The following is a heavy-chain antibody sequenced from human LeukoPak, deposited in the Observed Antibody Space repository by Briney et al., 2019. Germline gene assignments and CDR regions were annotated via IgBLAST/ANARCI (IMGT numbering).Heavy chain of an antibody. Sequence: SETLSLTCTVSGGSVSSGSYYWSWIRQPPGKGLEWIGYIYYSGSTNYNPSLKSRVTISVDTSKNQFSLKLSSVTAADTAVYYCATGGGSSSSVDYWGQGTLVTVSS. CDR2: IYYSGST. CDR3: ATGGGSSSSVDY. D-gene: IGHD6-6*01. V-gene: IGHV4-61*01. J-gene: IGHJ4*02. CDR1: GGSVSSGSYY.